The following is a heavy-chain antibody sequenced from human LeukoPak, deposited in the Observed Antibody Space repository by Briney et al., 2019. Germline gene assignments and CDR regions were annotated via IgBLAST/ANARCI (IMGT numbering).Heavy chain of an antibody. D-gene: IGHD3-22*01. Sequence: PSETLSLTCTVSGGSISSGSYYWSWIRQPAGKGLEWIGRIYTSGSTNYNPSLKSRVTISVDTPKNQFSLKLSSVTAADTAVYYCARRASGYSFFDYWGQGTLVTVSS. V-gene: IGHV4-61*02. CDR2: IYTSGST. CDR1: GGSISSGSYY. J-gene: IGHJ4*02. CDR3: ARRASGYSFFDY.